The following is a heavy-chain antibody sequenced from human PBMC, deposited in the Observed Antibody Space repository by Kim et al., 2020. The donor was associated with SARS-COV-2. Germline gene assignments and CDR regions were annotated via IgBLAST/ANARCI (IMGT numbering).Heavy chain of an antibody. D-gene: IGHD2-15*01. Sequence: GGSLRLSCAASGFTFSSYAMHWVRQAPGKGLEWVAAISYDGSNKYYADSVKGRFTISRDNSKNTLYLQMNSLRAEDTAVYYCARDRLLRRGGYFDYWGQGTLVTVSS. CDR1: GFTFSSYA. CDR2: ISYDGSNK. CDR3: ARDRLLRRGGYFDY. V-gene: IGHV3-30*04. J-gene: IGHJ4*02.